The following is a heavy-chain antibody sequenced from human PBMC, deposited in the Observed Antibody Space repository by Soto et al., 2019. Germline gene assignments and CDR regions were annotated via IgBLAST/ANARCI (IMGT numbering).Heavy chain of an antibody. CDR2: IWYDGSNK. V-gene: IGHV3-33*01. Sequence: QVQLVESGGGVVQPGRSLRLSCAASGFTFSSYGMHWVRQAPGKGLEWVAVIWYDGSNKYYADSVKGRFTISRDNSKNTLYLQMNSLRAEDTAVYYCARDGHYDILTGYYGPYYYYGMDVWGQGTTVTVSS. J-gene: IGHJ6*02. D-gene: IGHD3-9*01. CDR3: ARDGHYDILTGYYGPYYYYGMDV. CDR1: GFTFSSYG.